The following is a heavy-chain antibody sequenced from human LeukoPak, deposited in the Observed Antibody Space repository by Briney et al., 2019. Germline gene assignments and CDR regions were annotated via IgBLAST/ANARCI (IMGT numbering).Heavy chain of an antibody. J-gene: IGHJ4*02. CDR3: ARDDNWGFDY. CDR1: GFTFSSYA. V-gene: IGHV3-23*01. Sequence: PGGSLRLSCAASGFTFSSYAMSWVRQAPGTGLEWVSVISGSGGSTVHADSVKGRFTISRDNSKNTLYLQMNSLRADDTAVYYCARDDNWGFDYWGQGALVTVSS. CDR2: ISGSGGST. D-gene: IGHD7-27*01.